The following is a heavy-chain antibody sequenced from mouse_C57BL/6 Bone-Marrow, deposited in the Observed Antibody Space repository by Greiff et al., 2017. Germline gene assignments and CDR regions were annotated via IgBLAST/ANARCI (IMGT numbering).Heavy chain of an antibody. CDR2: ISSGGSYT. D-gene: IGHD1-1*01. V-gene: IGHV5-6*01. CDR1: GFTFSSYG. Sequence: EVQRVESGGDLVKPGGSLKLSCAASGFTFSSYGMSWVRQTPDKRLEWVATISSGGSYTYYPDSVKGRFTISRDNAKNTLYLQMSSLKSEDTAMYYCARHYYYGSSYWYFDVWGTGATVTVSS. J-gene: IGHJ1*03. CDR3: ARHYYYGSSYWYFDV.